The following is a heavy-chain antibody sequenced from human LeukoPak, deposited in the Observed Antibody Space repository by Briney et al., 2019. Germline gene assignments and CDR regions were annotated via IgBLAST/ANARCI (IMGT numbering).Heavy chain of an antibody. CDR2: SYYSGTT. CDR3: ARRRAMGRSDAFDI. D-gene: IGHD1-26*01. CDR1: GGSISNYY. J-gene: IGHJ3*02. Sequence: SETLSLTCTVSGGSISNYYWNWIRHPPGKGLEWIGYSYYSGTTKYNPSLESRVTISVDASKKYFSLNLRSVTAADTAVYYCARRRAMGRSDAFDIWGQGQWSPSLQ. V-gene: IGHV4-59*08.